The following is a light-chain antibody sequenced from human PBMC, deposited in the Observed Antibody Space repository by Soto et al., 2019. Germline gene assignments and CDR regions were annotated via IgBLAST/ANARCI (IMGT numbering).Light chain of an antibody. CDR2: GSS. CDR3: HQYGSSPPYT. CDR1: QSVSGNY. J-gene: IGKJ2*01. V-gene: IGKV3-20*01. Sequence: EIVLTQSPGTLSLSPGERATLSCRASQSVSGNYLAWYQQKPRQSPRLLIYGSSDRATGIPDRFSGSGSGTDFTVTITRVEPDDFAVYYCHQYGSSPPYTFGQGTKLEIK.